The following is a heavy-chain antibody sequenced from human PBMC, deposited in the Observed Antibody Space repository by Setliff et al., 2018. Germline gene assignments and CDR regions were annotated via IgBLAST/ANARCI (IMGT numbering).Heavy chain of an antibody. CDR2: INPSGGST. Sequence: ASVKVSCKASGYTFTSYYMHWVRQAPGQGLEWMGIINPSGGSTSYAQKFQGRVTMTRDTSTSTVYMELSSLKSDDTAVYYCVRGEEDDSSGYYWVRLRPPTDSWGQGTLVTVSS. J-gene: IGHJ4*02. V-gene: IGHV1-46*01. CDR1: GYTFTSYY. CDR3: VRGEEDDSSGYYWVRLRPPTDS. D-gene: IGHD3-22*01.